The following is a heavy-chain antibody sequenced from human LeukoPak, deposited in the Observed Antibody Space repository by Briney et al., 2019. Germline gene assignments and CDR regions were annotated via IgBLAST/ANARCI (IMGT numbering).Heavy chain of an antibody. CDR2: ISYDGNDK. V-gene: IGHV3-30-3*01. J-gene: IGHJ4*02. CDR3: ARDRDTAMGL. CDR1: GFTFSNYA. D-gene: IGHD5-18*01. Sequence: GGSLRLSCAASGFTFSNYAMHWVRQAPGKGLEWVAIISYDGNDKYYTDSEKGRFTISGDKSKNTLYLQMNSLRAEDTAVYYCARDRDTAMGLWGQGTLVTVSS.